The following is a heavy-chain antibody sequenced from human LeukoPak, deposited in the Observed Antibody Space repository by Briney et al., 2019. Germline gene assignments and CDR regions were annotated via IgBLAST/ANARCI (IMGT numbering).Heavy chain of an antibody. D-gene: IGHD3-22*01. CDR2: IIPIFGTA. J-gene: IGHJ5*02. CDR3: ARSYYDSSGLNCFDP. CDR1: GGTFSSYA. V-gene: IGHV1-69*01. Sequence: SVKVSCKASGGTFSSYAISWVRQAPGQGLEWMGGIIPIFGTANYAQKFQGRVTITADESTRTAYMELSSLRSEDTAVYYCARSYYDSSGLNCFDPWGQGTLVTVSS.